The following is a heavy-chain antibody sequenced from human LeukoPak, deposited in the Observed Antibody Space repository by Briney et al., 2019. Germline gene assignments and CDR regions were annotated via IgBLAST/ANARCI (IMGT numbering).Heavy chain of an antibody. CDR1: GYTFTGYY. CDR2: INPNSGGT. CDR3: ARVGSYYYDSSGYQIPSYYYMDV. J-gene: IGHJ6*03. Sequence: ASVKVSCKASGYTFTGYYMHWVRQAPGQGLEWMGWINPNSGGTNYAQKFQGRVTMTRDTSISTAYMELSRLRSDDTAVYYCARVGSYYYDSSGYQIPSYYYMDVWGKGTTVTVSS. D-gene: IGHD3-22*01. V-gene: IGHV1-2*02.